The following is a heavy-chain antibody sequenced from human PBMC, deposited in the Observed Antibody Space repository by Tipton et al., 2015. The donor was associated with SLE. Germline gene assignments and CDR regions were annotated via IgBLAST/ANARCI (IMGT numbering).Heavy chain of an antibody. D-gene: IGHD1-26*01. CDR2: VDPEDGET. J-gene: IGHJ3*02. CDR1: GYTFTDYY. Sequence: QLVQSGAEVKKPGASVKVSCKASGYTFTDYYMHWVQQAPGKGLEWMGLVDPEDGETIYAEKFQGRVTITADTSTDTAYMELSSLRSEDTAVYYCGSLVGATSAFDIWGQGTMVTVSS. CDR3: GSLVGATSAFDI. V-gene: IGHV1-69-2*01.